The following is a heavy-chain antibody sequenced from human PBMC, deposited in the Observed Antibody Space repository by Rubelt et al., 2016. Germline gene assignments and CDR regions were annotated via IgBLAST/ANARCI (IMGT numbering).Heavy chain of an antibody. CDR1: GGSISGYF. CDR2: IYSSGST. J-gene: IGHJ3*02. CDR3: ARDLVACSSGTCYSKGFDI. D-gene: IGHD2-15*01. Sequence: TVSGGSISGYFWSWIRQPPGKGLEWIGYIYSSGSTNYNPSLKSRVTMSVDTSKNQFSLRLSFVTAANTAVYYCARDLVACSSGTCYSKGFDIWGQGTVVTVSS. V-gene: IGHV4-59*01.